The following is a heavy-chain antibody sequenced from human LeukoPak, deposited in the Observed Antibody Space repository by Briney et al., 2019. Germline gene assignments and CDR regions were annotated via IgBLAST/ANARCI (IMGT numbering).Heavy chain of an antibody. CDR3: ARSRLATITAGPFDY. CDR1: GYTFSSYG. CDR2: FSGDNGRT. D-gene: IGHD5-12*01. J-gene: IGHJ4*02. Sequence: GASVKVSCKASGYTFSSYGITWVRQAPGQGLEWMGWFSGDNGRTKYAQNFQGRVTMTTDTSTSPPYSEVRSLRSHATPIYFCARSRLATITAGPFDYWGQGTLVAVSS. V-gene: IGHV1-18*01.